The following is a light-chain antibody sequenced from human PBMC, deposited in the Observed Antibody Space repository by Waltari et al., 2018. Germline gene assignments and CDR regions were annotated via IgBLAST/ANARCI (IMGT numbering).Light chain of an antibody. CDR3: CSYAGSNSWV. Sequence: SALIQPDSVSGSPGQSITISCTGTSSNIGSYNLVSWYQQYTCKAPQVMIYEVYKRPSGVSNRFSGSKSGNTASLTISGLQAEDDTDYYCCSYAGSNSWVFGGGTKVTVL. V-gene: IGLV2-23*02. CDR2: EVY. CDR1: SSNIGSYNL. J-gene: IGLJ3*02.